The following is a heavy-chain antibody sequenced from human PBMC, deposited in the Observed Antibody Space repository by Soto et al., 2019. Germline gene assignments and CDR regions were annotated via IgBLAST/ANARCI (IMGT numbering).Heavy chain of an antibody. CDR1: GFTFSSYA. CDR3: ARLQGTFDYYYGMDV. Sequence: QVQVVESGGGVVQPGRSLRLSCEASGFTFSSYAMHWVRQAPGKGLEWVAVILYDGRNKYYADSVKGRFTISRDNSKNTLYLQMNSLRAEDTAVYYCARLQGTFDYYYGMDVWGQGTMVTVSS. D-gene: IGHD1-1*01. J-gene: IGHJ6*02. V-gene: IGHV3-30*04. CDR2: ILYDGRNK.